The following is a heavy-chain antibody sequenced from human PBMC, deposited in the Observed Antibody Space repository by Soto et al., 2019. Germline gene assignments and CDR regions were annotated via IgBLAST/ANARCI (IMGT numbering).Heavy chain of an antibody. CDR2: IYYTETT. V-gene: IGHV4-4*02. Sequence: SETLSLTCAVSGASVSSTKSWSWVRQSPGKGLEWIGYIYYTETTNYYPSLKSRVTMSVDKSKNQFSLKLSSVTAADTAVYYCARLGGYYQALDSWGPGTLVTVS. CDR3: ARLGGYYQALDS. CDR1: GASVSSTKS. D-gene: IGHD3-22*01. J-gene: IGHJ4*02.